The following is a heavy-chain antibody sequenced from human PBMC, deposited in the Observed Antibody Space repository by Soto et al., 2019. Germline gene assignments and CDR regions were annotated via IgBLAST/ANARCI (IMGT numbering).Heavy chain of an antibody. J-gene: IGHJ5*02. CDR3: ARDDGSGSPNWFDP. V-gene: IGHV4-34*01. D-gene: IGHD3-10*01. Sequence: PSETLSLTCAVYGGSFSGYYWSWIRQPPGKGLEWSGEINHSGSTNYNPSLKSRVTISVDTSKNQFSLKLSSVSAADSAVYFCARDDGSGSPNWFDPWGQGTLVTVSS. CDR2: INHSGST. CDR1: GGSFSGYY.